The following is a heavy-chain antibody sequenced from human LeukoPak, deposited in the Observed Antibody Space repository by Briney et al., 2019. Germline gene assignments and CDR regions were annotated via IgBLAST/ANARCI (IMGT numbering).Heavy chain of an antibody. J-gene: IGHJ5*02. CDR1: GYTFTSYY. D-gene: IGHD6-19*01. V-gene: IGHV1-46*01. CDR3: ARDSPYSSGWYNWFDP. CDR2: INPSGGST. Sequence: ASVKVSCKASGYTFTSYYMHWVRQAPGQGLEWMGIINPSGGSTSYAQKFQGRVTMTRDTSTSTVYMELRSLRSDDTAVYYCARDSPYSSGWYNWFDPWGQGTLVTVSS.